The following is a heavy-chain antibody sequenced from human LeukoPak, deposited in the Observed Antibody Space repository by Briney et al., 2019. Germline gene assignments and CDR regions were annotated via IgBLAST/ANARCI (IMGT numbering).Heavy chain of an antibody. CDR2: ISGSGGST. D-gene: IGHD6-6*01. CDR1: GFTFSSYA. V-gene: IGHV3-23*01. CDR3: AKIGAARPDKYYFDY. J-gene: IGHJ4*02. Sequence: GGSLRLSCAASGFTFSSYATSWVRQAPGKGLEWVSAISGSGGSTYYADSVKGRFTISRDNSKNTLYLQMNSLRAEDTAVYYCAKIGAARPDKYYFDYWGQGTLVTVSS.